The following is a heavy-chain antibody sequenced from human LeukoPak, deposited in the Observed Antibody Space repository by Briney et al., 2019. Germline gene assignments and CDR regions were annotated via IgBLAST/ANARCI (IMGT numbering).Heavy chain of an antibody. CDR2: IDHSGST. J-gene: IGHJ3*02. V-gene: IGHV4-34*01. CDR1: GGSFSGYY. CDR3: ARGRPGWGYCSSTSCPGIAFDI. D-gene: IGHD2-2*01. Sequence: SKTLSLTCAVYGGSFSGYYWIWIRQPPGKGREWIGEIDHSGSTNYNPSLKSRVTISVDTSKNQFSLKLSSVTAADTAVYYCARGRPGWGYCSSTSCPGIAFDIWGQGTMVTVFS.